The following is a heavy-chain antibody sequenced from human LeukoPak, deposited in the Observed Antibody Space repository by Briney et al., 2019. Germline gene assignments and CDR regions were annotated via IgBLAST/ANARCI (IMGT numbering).Heavy chain of an antibody. J-gene: IGHJ4*02. CDR2: IKEDGSEK. CDR1: GFTFSSSW. CDR3: AANTQSGY. Sequence: GGSLTLSCAASGFTFSSSWMKWVRQAPGKGLESVAVIKEDGSEKYYVDSVKGRFAISRDNAKNSLYLQMNNVRAEDTAVYFCAANTQSGYWGQGALVTVSS. D-gene: IGHD3-16*01. V-gene: IGHV3-7*05.